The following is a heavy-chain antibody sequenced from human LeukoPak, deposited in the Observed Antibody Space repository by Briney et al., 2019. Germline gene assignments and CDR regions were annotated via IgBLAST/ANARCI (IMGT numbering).Heavy chain of an antibody. V-gene: IGHV3-33*01. D-gene: IGHD6-13*01. CDR1: GFTFSSYG. J-gene: IGHJ4*01. Sequence: PGRSLRLSCAASGFTFSSYGMHWVRQAPGKGLEWVAVIWYDGSNKYYADSVKGRFTISRDNSKNTLYLQMSSLRAEDTAVYYCARDGTAPGLYFDLWGQGTLSPSPQ. CDR3: ARDGTAPGLYFDL. CDR2: IWYDGSNK.